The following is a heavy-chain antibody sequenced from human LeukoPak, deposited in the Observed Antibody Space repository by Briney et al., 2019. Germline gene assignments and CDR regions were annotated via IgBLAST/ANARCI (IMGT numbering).Heavy chain of an antibody. J-gene: IGHJ4*02. CDR2: IRYDGSNK. Sequence: GGSLRLSCAASGFTFSSYGMHWVRQAPGKGLEWVAFIRYDGSNKYYADSVKGRFTISRDNSKNTLYLQMNSLRAEDTAVYYCAKGGRYCSSTSCYASIDYWGQGTLVTVSS. CDR3: AKGGRYCSSTSCYASIDY. CDR1: GFTFSSYG. V-gene: IGHV3-30*02. D-gene: IGHD2-2*01.